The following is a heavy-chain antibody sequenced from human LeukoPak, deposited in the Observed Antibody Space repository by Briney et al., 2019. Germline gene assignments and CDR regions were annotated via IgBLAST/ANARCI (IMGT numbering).Heavy chain of an antibody. V-gene: IGHV1-69*13. Sequence: ASVKVSCKASGGTFSSYAISWVRQAPGQGLEWMGGIIPIFGTANYAQKFQGRVTITADESTSTAYMELSSLRSEDTAVYYCARRLDGSGSYKGSNWFDPWGQGTLVTVSS. CDR1: GGTFSSYA. CDR3: ARRLDGSGSYKGSNWFDP. CDR2: IIPIFGTA. J-gene: IGHJ5*02. D-gene: IGHD3-10*01.